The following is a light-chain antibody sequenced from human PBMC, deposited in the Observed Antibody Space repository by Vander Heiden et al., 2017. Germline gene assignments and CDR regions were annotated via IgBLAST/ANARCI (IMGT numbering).Light chain of an antibody. Sequence: DFQMTQSPTTLSASVGDRVTITCRASQSISNWLAWYQQKPGKVPKVLIYDASSVESGVPSRFSGSGSGTEFTLTISSLQPDDFATYYCQHYNVYSWTFGQGTKVEIK. V-gene: IGKV1-5*01. CDR3: QHYNVYSWT. CDR1: QSISNW. J-gene: IGKJ1*01. CDR2: DAS.